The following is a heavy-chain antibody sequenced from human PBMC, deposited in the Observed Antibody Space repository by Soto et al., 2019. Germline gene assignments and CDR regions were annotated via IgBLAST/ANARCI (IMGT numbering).Heavy chain of an antibody. J-gene: IGHJ4*02. CDR1: GGTFSSYA. CDR3: ARDTGSRRYYYDSSGYYGSFDY. Sequence: ASVKVSCKASGGTFSSYAISWVRQAPGQGLEWMGGIIPIFGTANYAQKFQGRVTITADESTSTAYMELSSLRSEDTAVYYCARDTGSRRYYYDSSGYYGSFDYWGQGTLVTVSS. D-gene: IGHD3-22*01. CDR2: IIPIFGTA. V-gene: IGHV1-69*13.